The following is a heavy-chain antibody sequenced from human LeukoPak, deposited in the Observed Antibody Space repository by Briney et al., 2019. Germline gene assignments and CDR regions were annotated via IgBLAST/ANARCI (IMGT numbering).Heavy chain of an antibody. CDR2: IYSGDTT. CDR1: GFNVSSTY. CDR3: ARGPDNYGDPYFDY. J-gene: IGHJ4*02. Sequence: GGSLRLSCAASGFNVSSTYMSWVRQAPGKGLEWVSLIYSGDTTYYADSVKGRFTISRHNSKNTLYLQMNSLSTEDTAVYYCARGPDNYGDPYFDYWGQGTLVTVSS. D-gene: IGHD4-17*01. V-gene: IGHV3-53*04.